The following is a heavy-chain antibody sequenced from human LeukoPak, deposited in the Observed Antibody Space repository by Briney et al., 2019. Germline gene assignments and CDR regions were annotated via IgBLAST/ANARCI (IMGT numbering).Heavy chain of an antibody. J-gene: IGHJ4*02. CDR3: ARGPYGSATDY. CDR1: GFTFSSYW. D-gene: IGHD3-10*01. Sequence: PGGSLRLSCAASGFTFSSYWMHWVRQAPGKGLVWVSRINSDGSSTSYADSVKGRFTISRDNAKNTLYVQMNSLRAEDTAVYYCARGPYGSATDYWGQGTLVTVSP. V-gene: IGHV3-74*01. CDR2: INSDGSST.